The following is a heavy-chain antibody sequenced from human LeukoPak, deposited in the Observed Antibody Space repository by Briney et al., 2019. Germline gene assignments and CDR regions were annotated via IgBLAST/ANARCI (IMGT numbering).Heavy chain of an antibody. D-gene: IGHD3-10*01. CDR1: GFTFSDYD. V-gene: IGHV3-30*18. Sequence: SGGSLRLSCVASGFTFSDYDMLWVRQTPVKGLEWVAVASSIEGHRYYADSVRGRFTISRDNSENTLYLQMNSLRAEDTAVYYCTKKGYAGSGTYSYYFDYWGQGTLVTVSS. CDR2: ASSIEGHR. CDR3: TKKGYAGSGTYSYYFDY. J-gene: IGHJ4*02.